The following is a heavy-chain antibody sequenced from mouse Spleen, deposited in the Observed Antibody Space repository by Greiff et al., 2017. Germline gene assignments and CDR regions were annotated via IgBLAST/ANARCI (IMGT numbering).Heavy chain of an antibody. CDR3: ARSNYRYPYYAVDY. V-gene: IGHV1-76*01. D-gene: IGHD2-14*01. J-gene: IGHJ4*01. Sequence: QVQLKESGAELVRPGASVKLSCKASDYTFTDYYINWVKQRPGQGLEWIARIYPGSGNTYYNEKFKGKATLTAEKSSSTAYMHLSSLTSEDSAVYFCARSNYRYPYYAVDYWGQGTSVTVSS. CDR2: IYPGSGNT. CDR1: DYTFTDYY.